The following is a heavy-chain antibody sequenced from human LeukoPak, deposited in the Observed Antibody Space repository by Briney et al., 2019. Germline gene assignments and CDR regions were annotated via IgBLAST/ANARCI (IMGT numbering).Heavy chain of an antibody. J-gene: IGHJ4*02. CDR2: MKEDGSEI. D-gene: IGHD1-26*01. V-gene: IGHV3-7*01. CDR3: AKGGATGGRFEN. CDR1: GFPFNVQT. Sequence: PGGSLRLSCAASGFPFNVQTMSWVRQAPGKGLDWVASMKEDGSEIYYVDSVKGRFTISRDNSKNSLYLQMNNLRAEDTAMYYCAKGGATGGRFENWGQGTLVTVSS.